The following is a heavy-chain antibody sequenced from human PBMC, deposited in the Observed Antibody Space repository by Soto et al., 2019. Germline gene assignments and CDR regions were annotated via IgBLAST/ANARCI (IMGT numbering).Heavy chain of an antibody. V-gene: IGHV4-39*07. J-gene: IGHJ5*02. Sequence: QLQLQESGPGLVKPSETLSLTCTVSGGSINPNGYYWAWIRQPPEKGLEWIGSIYYSGTTYYTSSLKSRVIRSVDMSKNQFPLWLTSVTASDTAVYSCASHPSCYYYSWGQGTLVTVSS. CDR2: IYYSGTT. CDR1: GGSINPNGYY. CDR3: ASHPSCYYYS. D-gene: IGHD3-3*01.